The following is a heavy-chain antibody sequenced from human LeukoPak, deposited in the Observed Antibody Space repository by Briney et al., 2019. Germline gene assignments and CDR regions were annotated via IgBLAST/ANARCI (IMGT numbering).Heavy chain of an antibody. CDR3: AREREGVGSSGNYYYYYMDV. D-gene: IGHD6-6*01. CDR2: IYSGGST. V-gene: IGHV3-53*01. J-gene: IGHJ6*03. Sequence: GGSLRLSCAASGFTVSSNYMSWVRQAPGKGLEWVSVIYSGGSTYYADSVKGRFTISRDNSKNTLYLQMNSLRAEDTAVYYCAREREGVGSSGNYYYYYMDVWGKGTTVTVSS. CDR1: GFTVSSNY.